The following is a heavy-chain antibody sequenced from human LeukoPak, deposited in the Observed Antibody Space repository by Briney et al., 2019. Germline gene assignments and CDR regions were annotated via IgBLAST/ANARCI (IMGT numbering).Heavy chain of an antibody. V-gene: IGHV4-38-2*02. Sequence: SETLSLTCTVSGYSIRSGYYWGWIRQPPGKGPEWIGSIFRDGTAYYNPSLKSRVSISVDTSRNQFFLNLRPVTAADTAVYFCARTYCGGDCHFFYYNYYMDVWGKGTTVTVSS. D-gene: IGHD2-21*02. CDR3: ARTYCGGDCHFFYYNYYMDV. CDR1: GYSIRSGYY. CDR2: IFRDGTA. J-gene: IGHJ6*03.